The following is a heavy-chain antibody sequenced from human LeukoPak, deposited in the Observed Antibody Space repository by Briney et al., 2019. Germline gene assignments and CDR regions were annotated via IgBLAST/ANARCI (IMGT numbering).Heavy chain of an antibody. J-gene: IGHJ4*02. D-gene: IGHD4-23*01. CDR3: ARDRGYSTFDY. V-gene: IGHV3-7*01. CDR1: GFTFSSYS. Sequence: TGGSLRLSCAASGFTFSSYSMNWVRQAPGKGLEWVANIKEDGSEINYVDSVKGRFTISRDNAKNSLYLQMNSLRVDDTAVYYCARDRGYSTFDYWGQGTLVTVSS. CDR2: IKEDGSEI.